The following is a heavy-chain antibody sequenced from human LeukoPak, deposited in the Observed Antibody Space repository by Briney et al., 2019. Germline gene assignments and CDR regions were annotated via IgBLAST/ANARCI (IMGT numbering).Heavy chain of an antibody. CDR1: GYTFTSYG. Sequence: ASVKVSCKASGYTFTSYGISWVRQAPGQGLEWMEWISAYNGNTNYAQKLQGRVTITTDTSTSTAYMELRSLRSDDTAVYYCARAQVPYSHYGSGSPGVYWGQGTLVTVSS. CDR3: ARAQVPYSHYGSGSPGVY. J-gene: IGHJ4*02. CDR2: ISAYNGNT. D-gene: IGHD3-10*01. V-gene: IGHV1-18*01.